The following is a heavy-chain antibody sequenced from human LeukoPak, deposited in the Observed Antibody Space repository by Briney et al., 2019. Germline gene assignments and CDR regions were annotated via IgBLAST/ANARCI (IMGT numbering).Heavy chain of an antibody. V-gene: IGHV3-48*01. CDR1: GLSFSSYN. Sequence: GGSLRLSCTASGLSFSSYNMNWVRQAPGKGPEWVAYITANNTTKYYADSVKGRFTISRDNAKKSLFLQMNSLRAEDTAVYYCAAASAFSSSWRSWGQGTVVSVSS. J-gene: IGHJ5*02. CDR2: ITANNTTK. D-gene: IGHD6-13*01. CDR3: AAASAFSSSWRS.